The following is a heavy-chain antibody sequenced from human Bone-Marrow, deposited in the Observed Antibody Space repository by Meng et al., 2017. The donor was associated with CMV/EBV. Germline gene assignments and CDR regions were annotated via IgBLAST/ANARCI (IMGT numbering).Heavy chain of an antibody. CDR1: GVSVSIGNYY. D-gene: IGHD3-10*01. V-gene: IGHV4-61*01. Sequence: CSVSGVSVSIGNYYWTWLRQPPGKGLECIGYVHYSGSTNYNPSLRSRATISVDTSKNQFSLNLNSVTAADTAVYYCARSPGYPREFDYWGQGTLVTVSS. CDR2: VHYSGST. J-gene: IGHJ4*02. CDR3: ARSPGYPREFDY.